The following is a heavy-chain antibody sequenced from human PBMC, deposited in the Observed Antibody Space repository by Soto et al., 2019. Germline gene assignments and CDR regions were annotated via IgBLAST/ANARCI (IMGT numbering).Heavy chain of an antibody. CDR3: ARRAGYYYDSSGYFDY. J-gene: IGHJ4*02. CDR2: ISAYNGNT. D-gene: IGHD3-22*01. Sequence: GAPVKVSCKASGYTFTSHGVSWVRQAPGQGLEWMGWISAYNGNTNYAQKLQGRVTMTTDTSTSTAYMELRSLRSDDTAVYYCARRAGYYYDSSGYFDYWGQGTLVTVSS. CDR1: GYTFTSHG. V-gene: IGHV1-18*01.